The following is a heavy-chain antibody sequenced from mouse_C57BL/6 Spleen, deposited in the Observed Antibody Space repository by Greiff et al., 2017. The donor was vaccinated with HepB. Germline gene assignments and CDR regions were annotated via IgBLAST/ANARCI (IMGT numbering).Heavy chain of an antibody. Sequence: QVQLKESGAELVRPGASVTLSCKASGYTFTDYEMHWVKQTPVHGLEWIGAIDPETGGTAYNQKFKGKAILTADKSSSTAYMELRSLTSEDSAVYYCTRGSSPYAMDYWGQGTSVTVSS. D-gene: IGHD1-1*01. CDR1: GYTFTDYE. CDR3: TRGSSPYAMDY. CDR2: IDPETGGT. V-gene: IGHV1-15*01. J-gene: IGHJ4*01.